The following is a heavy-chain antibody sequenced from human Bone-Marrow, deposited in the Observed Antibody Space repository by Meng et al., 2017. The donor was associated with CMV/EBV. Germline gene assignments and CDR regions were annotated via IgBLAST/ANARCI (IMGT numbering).Heavy chain of an antibody. J-gene: IGHJ6*02. CDR1: GYTFTSYG. Sequence: ASVKVSCKASGYTFTSYGISWVRQAPGQGLEWMGWISAYNGNTNYAQKLQGRVTMTTDTSTSTAYKELRSLRSDDTAVYYGAREGYSNYRGGGAWVFSQMGYDYYYGMDVWGQGTTVTVSS. CDR3: AREGYSNYRGGGAWVFSQMGYDYYYGMDV. D-gene: IGHD4-11*01. CDR2: ISAYNGNT. V-gene: IGHV1-18*01.